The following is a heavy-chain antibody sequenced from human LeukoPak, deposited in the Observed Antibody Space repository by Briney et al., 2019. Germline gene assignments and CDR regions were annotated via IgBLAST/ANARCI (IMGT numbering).Heavy chain of an antibody. V-gene: IGHV1-24*01. CDR2: FDPEDGET. CDR1: GYTLTELS. CDR3: ATVRVRYYYGSGTSFDY. D-gene: IGHD3-10*01. Sequence: ASVKVSCKVSGYTLTELSMHWVRQPAAKGLEGMGGFDPEDGETIYAQKFQGRVTMTEDTSTDTAYMELSSLRSEDTAVYYCATVRVRYYYGSGTSFDYWGQGTLVTVSS. J-gene: IGHJ4*02.